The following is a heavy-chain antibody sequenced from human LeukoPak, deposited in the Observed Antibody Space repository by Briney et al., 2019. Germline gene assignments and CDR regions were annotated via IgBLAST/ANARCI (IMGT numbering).Heavy chain of an antibody. J-gene: IGHJ3*02. CDR3: AKVKSDNGVWTMWDAFDI. CDR1: GGSISSGGYY. V-gene: IGHV4-31*03. CDR2: IYYSGST. D-gene: IGHD2-8*01. Sequence: SQTLSLTCTVSGGSISSGGYYWSWIRQHPGKGLEWIGYIYYSGSTYYNPSLKSRVTISVDTSKNQFSLKLSSVTAADTAVYYCAKVKSDNGVWTMWDAFDIWGQGTMVTVSS.